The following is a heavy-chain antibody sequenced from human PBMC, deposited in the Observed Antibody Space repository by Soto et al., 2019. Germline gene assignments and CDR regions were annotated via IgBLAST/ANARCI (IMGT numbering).Heavy chain of an antibody. Sequence: PSETLSLTCTVSCGSISSGDYYWSWIRQPPGKGLEWIGYIYYSGSTYYNPSLKSRVTISVDTSRNQFSLKLSSVTAADTAVYYCATVGVQYRWFDPWGQGKLVTASS. J-gene: IGHJ5*02. CDR1: CGSISSGDYY. D-gene: IGHD1-26*01. CDR3: ATVGVQYRWFDP. V-gene: IGHV4-30-4*01. CDR2: IYYSGST.